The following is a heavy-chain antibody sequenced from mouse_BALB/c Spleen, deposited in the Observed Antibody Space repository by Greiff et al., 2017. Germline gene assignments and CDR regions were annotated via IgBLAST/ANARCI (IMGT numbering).Heavy chain of an antibody. CDR2: ISYDGSN. CDR1: GYSITSGYY. D-gene: IGHD4-1*01. Sequence: EVKLQESGPGLVKPSQSLSLTCSVTGYSITSGYYWNWIRQFPGNKLEWMGYISYDGSNNYNPSLKNRISITRDTSKNQFFLKLNSVTTEDTATYYCATLGRAYWGQGTLVTVSA. V-gene: IGHV3-6*02. CDR3: ATLGRAY. J-gene: IGHJ3*01.